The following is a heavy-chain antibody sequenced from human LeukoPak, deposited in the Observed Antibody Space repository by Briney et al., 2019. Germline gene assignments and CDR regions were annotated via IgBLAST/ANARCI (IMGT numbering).Heavy chain of an antibody. J-gene: IGHJ4*02. CDR2: IYYSGST. V-gene: IGHV4-59*08. CDR1: GGSISSYY. CDR3: ARGVYIAAAQYGF. D-gene: IGHD6-13*01. Sequence: SETLSLTCTVSGGSISSYYWSWIRQPPGKGLEWIGYIYYSGSTNYNPSLKSRVTISVDTSKNQFSLKLSSVAAADTAVYYCARGVYIAAAQYGFWGQGTLVTVSS.